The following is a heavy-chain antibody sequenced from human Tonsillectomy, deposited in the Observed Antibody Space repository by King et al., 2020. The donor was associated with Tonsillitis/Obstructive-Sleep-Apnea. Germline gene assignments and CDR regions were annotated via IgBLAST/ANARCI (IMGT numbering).Heavy chain of an antibody. V-gene: IGHV1-69*04. D-gene: IGHD2-2*01. Sequence: QLVQSGAEVKKPGSSVKVPCKASGGTINSYGISWVRQAPGQGLEWMGRIIPMLDIRNYAQKFQGRVTFTADTSTSTAYLELSSLRSEDTAVYYCATSTASVAAASGFDFWGQGTIVTVSS. J-gene: IGHJ3*01. CDR1: GGTINSYG. CDR2: IIPMLDIR. CDR3: ATSTASVAAASGFDF.